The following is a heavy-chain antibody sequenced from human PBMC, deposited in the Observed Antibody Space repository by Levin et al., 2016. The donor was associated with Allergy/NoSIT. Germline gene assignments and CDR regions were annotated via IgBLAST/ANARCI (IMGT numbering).Heavy chain of an antibody. D-gene: IGHD6-13*01. CDR2: SSSSSSYT. J-gene: IGHJ4*02. Sequence: VRQSARERAGWVSYSSSSSSYTNYADSVKGRFTISRDNAKNSLYLQMNSLRAEDTAVYYCARVGSPYSSSWYFDYWGQGTLVTVSS. CDR3: ARVGSPYSSSWYFDY. V-gene: IGHV3-11*06.